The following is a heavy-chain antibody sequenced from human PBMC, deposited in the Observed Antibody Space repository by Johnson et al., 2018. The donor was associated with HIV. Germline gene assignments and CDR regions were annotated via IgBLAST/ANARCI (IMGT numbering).Heavy chain of an antibody. CDR1: GFTFDDFA. J-gene: IGHJ3*02. CDR3: ASSLGGDYRFCDAFDI. CDR2: ISWNSGTI. V-gene: IGHV3-9*01. Sequence: VQLVESGGGVVQPGGSLRLSCAASGFTFDDFAMHWVRQAPGKGLEWVSGISWNSGTIAYADSVKGRFTISRDNAKNSLYLQMNSLGAEDTAVYYCASSLGGDYRFCDAFDIWGQGTMVTVSS. D-gene: IGHD4-11*01.